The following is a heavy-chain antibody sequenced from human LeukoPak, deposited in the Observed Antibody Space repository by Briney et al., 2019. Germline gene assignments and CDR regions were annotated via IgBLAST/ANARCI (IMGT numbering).Heavy chain of an antibody. CDR2: IIPIFGTA. Sequence: GASVKVSCKASGGTFSSYAISWVRQAPEQGLEWMGGIIPIFGTANYAQKFQGRVTITADESTSTAYMELSSLRSEDTAVYYCARDRVNLLGPMDVWGQGTTVTVSS. CDR3: ARDRVNLLGPMDV. J-gene: IGHJ6*02. D-gene: IGHD4-11*01. V-gene: IGHV1-69*13. CDR1: GGTFSSYA.